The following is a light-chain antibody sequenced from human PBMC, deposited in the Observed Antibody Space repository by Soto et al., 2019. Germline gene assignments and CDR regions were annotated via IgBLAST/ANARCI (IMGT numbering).Light chain of an antibody. Sequence: QSALTQPPSASGSPGQSVTISCTGTSSDVGSYKFVSWYQQHPGKAPKLMMYEVSKRPSGVPDRFSGSKSGNTASLTVSGLQAEDEADYFCSSYAGNYNLVFGGGTKLIVL. J-gene: IGLJ2*01. CDR2: EVS. CDR3: SSYAGNYNLV. V-gene: IGLV2-8*01. CDR1: SSDVGSYKF.